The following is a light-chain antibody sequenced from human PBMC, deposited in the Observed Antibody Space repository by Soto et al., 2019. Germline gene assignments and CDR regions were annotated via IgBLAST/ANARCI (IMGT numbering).Light chain of an antibody. V-gene: IGKV3-11*01. CDR3: HQRSNWPPDT. Sequence: EIVLTQSPGTLSLSPGERATLSCRASQSVSSRNLAWYQQKPGQAPRLLIYDASNRATGIPARFSGSGSGTDFTLTISSLEPEDFAVYYCHQRSNWPPDTFGQGTRLEIK. J-gene: IGKJ5*01. CDR1: QSVSSRN. CDR2: DAS.